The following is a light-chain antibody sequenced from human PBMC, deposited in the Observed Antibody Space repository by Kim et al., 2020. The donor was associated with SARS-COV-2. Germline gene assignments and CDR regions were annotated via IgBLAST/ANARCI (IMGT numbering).Light chain of an antibody. Sequence: VSPERAATTTCAGKKLEDKDVSWYQKRPDQSPVLVFYQDSTRPSGIPERFSGSNAGNTASLTIGGTQAVDGADYYSQGWDINTVVFGGGTQLTVL. CDR2: QDS. CDR3: QGWDINTVV. J-gene: IGLJ3*02. V-gene: IGLV3-1*01. CDR1: KLEDKD.